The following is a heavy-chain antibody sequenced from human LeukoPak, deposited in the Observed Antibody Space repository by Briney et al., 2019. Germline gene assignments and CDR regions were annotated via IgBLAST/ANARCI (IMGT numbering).Heavy chain of an antibody. CDR1: GYSFTDYW. D-gene: IGHD5-18*01. J-gene: IGHJ4*02. V-gene: IGHV5-10-1*01. Sequence: GESLKISCKGSGYSFTDYWISWVRQMPGKGLEWMGRIDPSDSYTNYSPSFQGHVIISTDKSISTAYLQWSSLQASDTAMFYCARLDRGMNTAMGELPGFDYWGQGTLVTVSS. CDR2: IDPSDSYT. CDR3: ARLDRGMNTAMGELPGFDY.